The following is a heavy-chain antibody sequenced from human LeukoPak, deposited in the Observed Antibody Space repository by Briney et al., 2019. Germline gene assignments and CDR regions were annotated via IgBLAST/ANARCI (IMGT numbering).Heavy chain of an antibody. CDR2: IYYSGST. V-gene: IGHV4-31*03. CDR1: GGSISSGGYY. CDR3: ARGDYCSSTSCYSGDYYYYGMDV. D-gene: IGHD2-2*01. J-gene: IGHJ6*02. Sequence: SQTLSLTCTVSGGSISSGGYYWSWIRQHPGKGLEWIGYIYYSGSTYYNPSLKSRVTISVDTSKNQFSLKLSSVTAADTAVYYCARGDYCSSTSCYSGDYYYYGMDVWGQGTTVTVSS.